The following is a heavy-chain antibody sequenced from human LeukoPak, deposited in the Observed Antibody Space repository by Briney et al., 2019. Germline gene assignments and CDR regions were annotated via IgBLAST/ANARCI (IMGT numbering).Heavy chain of an antibody. Sequence: GGSLRLSCAASGFTVSSNYMSWVRQAPGKGLEWVSVIYSGGSTYYADSVKGRFTIPRENSKNTLYFQMNSLGAEDTAVYYCVRHFTAVDYWGQGTLVTVSS. J-gene: IGHJ4*02. CDR1: GFTVSSNY. CDR3: VRHFTAVDY. CDR2: IYSGGST. D-gene: IGHD5-18*01. V-gene: IGHV3-66*02.